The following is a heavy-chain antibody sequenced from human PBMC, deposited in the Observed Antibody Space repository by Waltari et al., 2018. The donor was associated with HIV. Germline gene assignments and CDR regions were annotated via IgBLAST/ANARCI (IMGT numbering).Heavy chain of an antibody. D-gene: IGHD3-22*01. Sequence: QLQLQESGPGLVKPSETLSLTCTVSPGSVISNNYYWGWVRQPPGKGLAWIGNLYYSATTCHKWSLMSRATIALETSKNQLALRLSPVTAADTTIYYCAGTVVPSIVDSHNYAPFDTGGPGTRVTVS. J-gene: IGHJ5*02. CDR3: AGTVVPSIVDSHNYAPFDT. CDR1: PGSVISNNYY. V-gene: IGHV4-39*01. CDR2: LYYSATT.